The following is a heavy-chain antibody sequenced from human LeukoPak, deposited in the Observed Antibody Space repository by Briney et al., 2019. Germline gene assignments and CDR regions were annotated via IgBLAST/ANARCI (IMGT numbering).Heavy chain of an antibody. CDR3: ARVVYSSGWHFDY. CDR1: GYTFTGYY. J-gene: IGHJ4*02. CDR2: INPNSGGT. V-gene: IGHV1-2*02. Sequence: ASVKVSCKASGYTFTGYYMHWVQQAPGQGLEWMGWINPNSGGTNYAQKFQGRVTMTRDTSISTAYMELSRLRSDDTAVYYCARVVYSSGWHFDYWGQGTLVTVSS. D-gene: IGHD6-19*01.